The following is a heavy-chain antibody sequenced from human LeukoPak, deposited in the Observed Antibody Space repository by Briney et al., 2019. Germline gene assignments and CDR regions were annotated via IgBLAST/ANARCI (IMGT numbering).Heavy chain of an antibody. J-gene: IGHJ5*02. CDR3: ARVRITMVRGRPNWFDP. CDR1: GGSISSYY. D-gene: IGHD3-10*01. Sequence: SETLSLTCTVPGGSISSYYWSWIRQPPGKGLEGIGHIYYSGSTNYNPSLKSRVTISVDTSKNQFSLKLSSVTAADTAVYYCARVRITMVRGRPNWFDPWGQGTLVTVSS. V-gene: IGHV4-59*01. CDR2: IYYSGST.